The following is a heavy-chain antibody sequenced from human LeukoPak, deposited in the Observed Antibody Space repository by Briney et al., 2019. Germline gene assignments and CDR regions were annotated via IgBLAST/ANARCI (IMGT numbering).Heavy chain of an antibody. J-gene: IGHJ4*02. D-gene: IGHD2-15*01. Sequence: PSQTLSLTCTVPGGSISSGAYYWSWIRQHPGKGLEWIGYIYYSGSTYYNPSLKSRLTISIDTYKNQFSLKLSSVTAADTAVYYCARLNCSGGSCYSVDYWGQGTLVTVSS. CDR3: ARLNCSGGSCYSVDY. CDR1: GGSISSGAYY. V-gene: IGHV4-31*03. CDR2: IYYSGST.